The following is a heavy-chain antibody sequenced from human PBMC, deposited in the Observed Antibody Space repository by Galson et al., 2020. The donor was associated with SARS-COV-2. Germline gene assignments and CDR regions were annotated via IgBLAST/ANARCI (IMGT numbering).Heavy chain of an antibody. D-gene: IGHD6-19*01. CDR3: ARDAGVAGYSSGWYFSYYYGMDV. Sequence: ASVKVSCKASGYTFTSYGISWVRQAPGQGLEWMGWISAYNGNTNYAQKLQGRVTMTTDTSTSTAYMELRSLRSDDTAVYYCARDAGVAGYSSGWYFSYYYGMDVWGQGTTVTVSS. CDR2: ISAYNGNT. CDR1: GYTFTSYG. V-gene: IGHV1-18*04. J-gene: IGHJ6*02.